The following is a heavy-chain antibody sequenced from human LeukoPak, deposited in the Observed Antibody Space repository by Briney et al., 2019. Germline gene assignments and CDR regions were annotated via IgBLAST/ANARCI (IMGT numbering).Heavy chain of an antibody. J-gene: IGHJ4*02. V-gene: IGHV3-53*01. CDR1: GFTVSYNY. CDR3: ASGGSYGLLDY. CDR2: VYSGGST. Sequence: GGSLRLSCAASGFTVSYNYMNWVRQAPGTGLEWVSVVYSGGSTYYADSVKGRFTTSRDNSKNTVYLQMNSLRAEDTAVYFCASGGSYGLLDYWGQGTLVTVSS. D-gene: IGHD5-18*01.